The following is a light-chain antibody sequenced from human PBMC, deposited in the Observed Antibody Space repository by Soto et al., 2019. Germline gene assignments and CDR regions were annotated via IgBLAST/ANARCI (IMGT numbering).Light chain of an antibody. J-gene: IGLJ3*02. CDR1: SGHSSYA. Sequence: QPVLTQSPSASASLGASVKLTCTLSSGHSSYAIAWQQQQPEKGPRYLMKLNSDGSHSKGDGIPDRFSGSSSGAERYLTISSLQSEDEADYYCQTWGTGIPGVFGGGTKVTVL. V-gene: IGLV4-69*01. CDR3: QTWGTGIPGV. CDR2: LNSDGSH.